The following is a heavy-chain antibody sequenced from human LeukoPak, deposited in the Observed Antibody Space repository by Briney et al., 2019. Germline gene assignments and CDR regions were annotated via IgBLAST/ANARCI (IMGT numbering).Heavy chain of an antibody. J-gene: IGHJ3*02. V-gene: IGHV4-59*08. CDR3: ARHLVVVAATDAFDI. CDR2: IYYSGST. Sequence: SETLSLTCTVSGGSISSYYWSWIRQPPGKGLEWIGYIYYSGSTNYNPSLKSRVTISVDTSKNQFSLKLSSVTAADTAVYYCARHLVVVAATDAFDIWGQGTMVTVSS. CDR1: GGSISSYY. D-gene: IGHD2-15*01.